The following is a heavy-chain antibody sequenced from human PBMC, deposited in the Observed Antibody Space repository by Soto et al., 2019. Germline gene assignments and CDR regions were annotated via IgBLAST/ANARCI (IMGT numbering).Heavy chain of an antibody. CDR2: IKQDGSEE. CDR3: ARESRLLTAGTSKPTYYYYGMDV. J-gene: IGHJ6*02. Sequence: GGSLRLSCAASGFTFSSYWMSWVRQAPGKGLEWVANIKQDGSEEYYVDSVKGRFTISRDNAKNSLYLQMNSLRAEDTAVYYCARESRLLTAGTSKPTYYYYGMDVWGQGTTVTVSS. CDR1: GFTFSSYW. D-gene: IGHD6-13*01. V-gene: IGHV3-7*05.